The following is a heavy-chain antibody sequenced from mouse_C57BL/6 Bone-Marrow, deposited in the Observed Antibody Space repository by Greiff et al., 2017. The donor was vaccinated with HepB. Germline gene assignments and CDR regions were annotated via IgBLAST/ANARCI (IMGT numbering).Heavy chain of an antibody. Sequence: EVHLVESGAELVRPGASVKLSCTASGFNIKDDYMHWVKQRPEQGLEWIGWIDPENGDTEYASKFQGKATITADTSSNTAYLQLSSLTSEDTAVYYCTTYYYDYDAFAYWGQGTLVTVSA. D-gene: IGHD2-4*01. CDR1: GFNIKDDY. V-gene: IGHV14-4*01. J-gene: IGHJ3*01. CDR2: IDPENGDT. CDR3: TTYYYDYDAFAY.